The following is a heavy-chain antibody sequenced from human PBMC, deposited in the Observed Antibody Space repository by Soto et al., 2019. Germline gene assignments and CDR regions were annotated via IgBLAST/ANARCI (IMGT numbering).Heavy chain of an antibody. CDR2: IWYDGSNK. CDR1: GFTFSSYG. Sequence: SLRLSCAASGFTFSSYGMHWVRQAPGKGLEWVAVIWYDGSNKYYADSVKGRFTISRDNSKNTLYLQMNSLRAEDTAVYYXAXXXSGEXXDYWGQGTLVXVSS. CDR3: AXXXSGEXXDY. D-gene: IGHD3-10*01. V-gene: IGHV3-33*01. J-gene: IGHJ4*02.